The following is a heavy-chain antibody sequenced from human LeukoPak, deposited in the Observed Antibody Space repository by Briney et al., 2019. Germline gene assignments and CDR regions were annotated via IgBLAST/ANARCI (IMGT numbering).Heavy chain of an antibody. D-gene: IGHD3-22*01. Sequence: PSETPSLTCTVPGGSISTYYWNWIRQPPGKGLEWIGYIYYSGSTNYNPSLTGRVTISVDTSKNQFSLKLSSVTAADTAVYYCAREYNYYDSSGWDAFEIWGQGTMVTVSS. CDR3: AREYNYYDSSGWDAFEI. CDR1: GGSISTYY. J-gene: IGHJ3*02. V-gene: IGHV4-59*01. CDR2: IYYSGST.